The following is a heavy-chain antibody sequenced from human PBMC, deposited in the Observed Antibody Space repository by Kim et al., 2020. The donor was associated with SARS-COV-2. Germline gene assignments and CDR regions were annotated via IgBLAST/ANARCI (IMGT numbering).Heavy chain of an antibody. CDR3: ATHVAGSLPSTHFDI. D-gene: IGHD6-13*01. CDR2: IYFTGTT. CDR1: EDFLNSYY. J-gene: IGHJ4*02. Sequence: SETLSLTCSVSEDFLNSYYWSWIRQTPGRGLEWLGYIYFTGTTGYNPSLKSRLSLSIDISTSQISLRLTSVTAADAGFYYCATHVAGSLPSTHFDIWGRGTLVAVSS. V-gene: IGHV4-59*08.